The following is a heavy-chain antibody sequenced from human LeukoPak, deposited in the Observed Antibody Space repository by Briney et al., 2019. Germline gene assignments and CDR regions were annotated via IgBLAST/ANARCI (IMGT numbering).Heavy chain of an antibody. CDR1: GFTFSNYW. J-gene: IGHJ4*02. Sequence: GGSLRLSCAASGFTFSNYWMHWVRQAPGKGLVWVSRINSDGSSRNYADSVKGRFTISGDKSANTVYLQMNSLRVDDTAMYYCAHSYDFDSSGYHRPTAIWGQGTQVTVSS. D-gene: IGHD3-22*01. CDR2: INSDGSSR. CDR3: AHSYDFDSSGYHRPTAI. V-gene: IGHV3-74*01.